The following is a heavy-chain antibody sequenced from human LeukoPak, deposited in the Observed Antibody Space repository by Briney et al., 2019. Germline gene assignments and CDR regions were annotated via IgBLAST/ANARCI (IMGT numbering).Heavy chain of an antibody. CDR3: ARARSSWHNTNYYYGVDV. Sequence: PGGSLRLSCVVSGFTFSLYWMNWVRQAPGKGLEWVANIKQDGSEEYYVDSVKGRFTISRDNSKNTLYLQMNSLRAEDTAVYYCARARSSWHNTNYYYGVDVWGQGTTVTVSS. CDR1: GFTFSLYW. V-gene: IGHV3-7*01. J-gene: IGHJ6*02. CDR2: IKQDGSEE. D-gene: IGHD6-13*01.